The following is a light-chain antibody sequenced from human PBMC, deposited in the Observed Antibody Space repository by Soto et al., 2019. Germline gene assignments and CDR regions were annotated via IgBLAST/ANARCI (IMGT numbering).Light chain of an antibody. Sequence: EIVLTQSPATLSLSPGERATLSCRASQSVRTYLAWYQQKPGQAPRLLIHDVSDRATGIPARFSGSGSGTDFTLTISSLEPEDFSVYYCQQRSSWLLTFGGGTKVEIK. CDR3: QQRSSWLLT. CDR2: DVS. J-gene: IGKJ4*01. V-gene: IGKV3-11*01. CDR1: QSVRTY.